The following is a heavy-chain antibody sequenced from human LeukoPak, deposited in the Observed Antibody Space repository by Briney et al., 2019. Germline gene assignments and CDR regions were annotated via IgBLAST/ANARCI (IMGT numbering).Heavy chain of an antibody. CDR1: GYTFTSYY. D-gene: IGHD4-17*01. Sequence: ASVKVSCKASGYTFTSYYMHWVRQAPGQGLEWMEIINPSGGSTSYAQKFQGWVTMTRDTSISTAYMELSRLRSDDTAVYYCARAEYGDYVVDYWGQGTLVTVSS. J-gene: IGHJ4*02. CDR2: INPSGGST. CDR3: ARAEYGDYVVDY. V-gene: IGHV1-46*01.